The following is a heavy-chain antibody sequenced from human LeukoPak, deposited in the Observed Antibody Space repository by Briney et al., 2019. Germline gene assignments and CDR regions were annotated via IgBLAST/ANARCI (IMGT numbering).Heavy chain of an antibody. J-gene: IGHJ3*02. Sequence: SVKVSCKASGGTFSSYANSWVRQAPGPGLELKGGIIPIFGTANYAQKFQGRVTITAGESTSTAYMELSSLRSEDTAVYDCARDLGDDILSGSDAFDIWGQGTMVTVSS. V-gene: IGHV1-69*13. D-gene: IGHD3-9*01. CDR3: ARDLGDDILSGSDAFDI. CDR2: IIPIFGTA. CDR1: GGTFSSYA.